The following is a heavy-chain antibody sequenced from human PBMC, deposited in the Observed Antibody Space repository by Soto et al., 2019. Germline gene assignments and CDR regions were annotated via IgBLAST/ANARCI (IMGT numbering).Heavy chain of an antibody. CDR3: ARVAGAMVNSYFDY. CDR1: GGSISSGGYY. V-gene: IGHV4-31*03. J-gene: IGHJ4*02. Sequence: QVQLQESGPGLVKPSQTLSLTCTVSGGSISSGGYYWSWIRQHPGKGLEWIGHIYYSGLTFYNPSLESRVTISVDTSKNQFSLKLTSVTAADTAVYYCARVAGAMVNSYFDYWGQGTLVTVSS. CDR2: IYYSGLT. D-gene: IGHD5-18*01.